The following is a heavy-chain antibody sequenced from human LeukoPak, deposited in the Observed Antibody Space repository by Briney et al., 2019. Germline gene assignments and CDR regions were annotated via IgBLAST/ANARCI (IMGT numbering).Heavy chain of an antibody. V-gene: IGHV3-30-3*01. CDR3: ASTGRAVGAHGLVY. J-gene: IGHJ4*02. D-gene: IGHD1-26*01. CDR2: ISHDGSDK. Sequence: GRSLRLSCAASGFTFSSYAMRWVRQTPGKAGKGLEWVALISHDGSDKFYADSVKGRFTISRDNSKNTLYLLMSSLRVEDTAVYYCASTGRAVGAHGLVYWGQGTLVTVSS. CDR1: GFTFSSYA.